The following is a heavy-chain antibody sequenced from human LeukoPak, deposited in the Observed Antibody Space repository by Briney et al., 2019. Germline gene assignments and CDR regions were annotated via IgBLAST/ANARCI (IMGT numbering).Heavy chain of an antibody. CDR2: MSHDGSNK. Sequence: GGSLRLSCAASGFTVSWYGMHWVRQAPGKGLEWVAVMSHDGSNKYYADSLKGRFTISRDNSKNTLYLQMNSLRAEDVAVYFCAKNSGYNWQYFFDYWGREPWSPSPQ. CDR1: GFTVSWYG. CDR3: AKNSGYNWQYFFDY. V-gene: IGHV3-30*18. J-gene: IGHJ4*02. D-gene: IGHD6-25*01.